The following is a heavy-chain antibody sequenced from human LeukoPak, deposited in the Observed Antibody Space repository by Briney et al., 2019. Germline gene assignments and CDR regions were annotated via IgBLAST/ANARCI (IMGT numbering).Heavy chain of an antibody. CDR1: GFTFSSYS. V-gene: IGHV3-21*01. CDR3: ARDGGSISSFDY. Sequence: GGSLRLSCAASGFTFSSYSMIWVRQAPGKGLEWVSSISSSSNYIYYADSVKGRFAISRDNAKNSLHLQMNSLRAEDTAVYYCARDGGSISSFDYWGQGTLVTVSS. D-gene: IGHD6-13*01. J-gene: IGHJ4*02. CDR2: ISSSSNYI.